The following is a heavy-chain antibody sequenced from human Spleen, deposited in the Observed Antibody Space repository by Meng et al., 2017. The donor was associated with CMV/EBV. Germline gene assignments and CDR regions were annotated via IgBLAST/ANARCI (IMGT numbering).Heavy chain of an antibody. CDR2: IYHSGST. Sequence: ASISSSNWWSWVRQPPGKGLEWIGEIYHSGSTSYNPSLKSRVTMSVDKSKNQFSLKLSSVTAADTAVYYCARVRGYDFWSGYYLFDYWGQGTLVTVSS. CDR1: ASISSSNW. CDR3: ARVRGYDFWSGYYLFDY. J-gene: IGHJ4*02. V-gene: IGHV4-4*02. D-gene: IGHD3-3*01.